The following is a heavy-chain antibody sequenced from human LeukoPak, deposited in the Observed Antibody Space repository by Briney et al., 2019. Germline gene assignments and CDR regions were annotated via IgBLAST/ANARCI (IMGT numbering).Heavy chain of an antibody. J-gene: IGHJ5*02. CDR2: IIPIFGTA. CDR1: GGTFSSYA. D-gene: IGHD3-10*01. Sequence: ASVKVSCKASGGTFSSYAISWVRQAPGRGLEWMGGIIPIFGTANYAQKFQGRVTITADESTSTAYMELSSLRSEDTAVYYCARAWGSGRKYGNWFDPWGQGTLVTVSS. V-gene: IGHV1-69*13. CDR3: ARAWGSGRKYGNWFDP.